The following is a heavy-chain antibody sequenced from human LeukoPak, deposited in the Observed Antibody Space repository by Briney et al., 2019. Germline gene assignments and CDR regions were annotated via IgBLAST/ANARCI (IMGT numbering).Heavy chain of an antibody. CDR1: GDSSSRFY. CDR3: ARVRGLGLFDY. D-gene: IGHD3-10*01. J-gene: IGHJ4*02. Sequence: SETLSLTCTVSGDSSSRFYWSWIRQPPGKGLEWIGNIYNSGSTNNSPSLKSRVTMSVDTSKNQFSLNLRSVTTADTAVYYCARVRGLGLFDYWGQGILLTVSS. V-gene: IGHV4-59*01. CDR2: IYNSGST.